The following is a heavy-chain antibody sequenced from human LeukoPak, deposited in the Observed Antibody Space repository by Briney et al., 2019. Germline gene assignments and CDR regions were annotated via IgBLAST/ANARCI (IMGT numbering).Heavy chain of an antibody. J-gene: IGHJ3*02. CDR1: GGSISSHY. CDR3: ARDSPFEWDVFGDSFDI. CDR2: MHYRGNT. Sequence: PSETLSLTCTVSGGSISSHYWSWIRQSPGKGLEWIGFMHYRGNTNSNPSLRSRVTISMDTSKNQFSLKMSSVTAADPAVYYCARDSPFEWDVFGDSFDIWGQGTVVTVSS. V-gene: IGHV4-59*11. D-gene: IGHD1-26*01.